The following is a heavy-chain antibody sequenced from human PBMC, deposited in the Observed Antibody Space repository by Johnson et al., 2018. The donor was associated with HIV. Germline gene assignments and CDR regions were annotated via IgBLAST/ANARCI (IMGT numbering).Heavy chain of an antibody. CDR2: INQDGSEK. CDR3: ARGASSSNSFDI. J-gene: IGHJ3*02. D-gene: IGHD6-6*01. V-gene: IGHV3-7*05. CDR1: GFTCSRYW. Sequence: VQLVESGGGLVQPGGSLRLSCAASGFTCSRYWMNWVRQAPGKGLEWVANINQDGSEKYYVDSVKGRFTISRDNAKNSLYLPMNSLRVEDTGVYYCARGASSSNSFDIWGQGTMVTVSS.